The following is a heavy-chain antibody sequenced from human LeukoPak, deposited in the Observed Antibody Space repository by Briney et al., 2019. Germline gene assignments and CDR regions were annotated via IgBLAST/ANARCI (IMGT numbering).Heavy chain of an antibody. CDR2: IYYSGST. D-gene: IGHD3-22*01. Sequence: SETLSLTCTVSGGSISSYYWSWIRQPPGKGLEWIGYIYYSGSTNYNPSLKSRVTISVDTSKNQFSLKLSSVTAADTAVYYCARDADYYDSSGSVRAFDIWGQGTMVTVSS. CDR3: ARDADYYDSSGSVRAFDI. J-gene: IGHJ3*02. V-gene: IGHV4-59*12. CDR1: GGSISSYY.